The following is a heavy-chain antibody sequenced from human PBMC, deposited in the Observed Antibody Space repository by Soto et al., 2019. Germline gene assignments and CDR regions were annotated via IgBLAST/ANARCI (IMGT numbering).Heavy chain of an antibody. CDR2: ISGSDGKT. CDR1: GFSFGSYA. J-gene: IGHJ4*02. CDR3: ARWSYLDY. V-gene: IGHV3-23*01. D-gene: IGHD3-3*01. Sequence: GGSLRLSCAASGFSFGSYALSWVRQAPGRRLEWVSTISGSDGKTFYADSVKGRFSISRDTSQSTLYLQMNSLRADDTAMYYCARWSYLDYWGQGTRVTVSS.